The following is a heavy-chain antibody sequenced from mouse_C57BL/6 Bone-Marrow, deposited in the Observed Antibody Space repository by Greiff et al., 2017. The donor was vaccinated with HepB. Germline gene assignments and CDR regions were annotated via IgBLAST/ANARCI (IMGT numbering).Heavy chain of an antibody. D-gene: IGHD1-1*01. J-gene: IGHJ3*01. Sequence: QVQLQQPGAELVKPGASVKMSCKASGYTFTSYWITWVKQRPGQGLEWIGDIYPGSGSTNYNEKFKSKATLTVDTSSSTAYMQLSSLTSEDSAVYYCARSGIGITTVVPAYWGQGTLVTVSA. V-gene: IGHV1-55*01. CDR1: GYTFTSYW. CDR3: ARSGIGITTVVPAY. CDR2: IYPGSGST.